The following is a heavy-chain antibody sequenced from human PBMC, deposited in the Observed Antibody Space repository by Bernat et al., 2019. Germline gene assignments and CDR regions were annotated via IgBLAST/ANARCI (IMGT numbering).Heavy chain of an antibody. D-gene: IGHD1-7*01. CDR1: GFTFSDDW. Sequence: EVQLVESGGGLVKPGGSLRLSCAASGFTFSDDWMSWVRQAPGKGLEWVSVIGGSGGSINYADSVRGRFTISRDNSKNTLYLQMNSLRAEDTAVYYCARENGITGTFVSDLSPWFDPWGQGTLVTVSS. J-gene: IGHJ5*02. CDR3: ARENGITGTFVSDLSPWFDP. V-gene: IGHV3-23*04. CDR2: IGGSGGSI.